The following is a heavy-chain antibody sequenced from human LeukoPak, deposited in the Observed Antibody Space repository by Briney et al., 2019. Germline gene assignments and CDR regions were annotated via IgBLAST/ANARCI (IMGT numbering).Heavy chain of an antibody. CDR3: ARNTITGYYYGMDV. J-gene: IGHJ6*02. D-gene: IGHD3-10*01. Sequence: GGSLRLSCAASGFTFSSYDMHWVRQVTGKGLEWVSAIGSAGDTYYSGSVKGRFTISRENAKNSLYLQMNSLRAEDTAVYYCARNTITGYYYGMDVWGQGTTVTVSS. V-gene: IGHV3-13*01. CDR2: IGSAGDT. CDR1: GFTFSSYD.